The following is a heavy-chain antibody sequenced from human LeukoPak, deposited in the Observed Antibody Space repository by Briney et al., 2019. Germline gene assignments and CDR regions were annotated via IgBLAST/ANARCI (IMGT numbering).Heavy chain of an antibody. D-gene: IGHD3-22*01. CDR2: IYYSGST. CDR3: ARLDYYDSSGYSIFDY. J-gene: IGHJ4*02. V-gene: IGHV4-59*08. Sequence: SETLSLTCTVSGGSISSYYWSWIRQPPGKGLEWIGYIYYSGSTNYNPSLKSRVTISVDMSKNQFSLKLSSVTAADTAVYYCARLDYYDSSGYSIFDYWGQGTLVTVSS. CDR1: GGSISSYY.